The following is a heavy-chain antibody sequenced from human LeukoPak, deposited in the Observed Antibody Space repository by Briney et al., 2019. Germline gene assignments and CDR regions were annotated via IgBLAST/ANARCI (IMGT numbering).Heavy chain of an antibody. CDR3: ARDDCGDTCYPGGY. D-gene: IGHD2-21*01. J-gene: IGHJ4*02. CDR2: INAGNGDT. V-gene: IGHV1-3*01. CDR1: GYTFTNYV. Sequence: ASVKVSCKASGYTFTNYVVHWVRQAPGQRPEWMGWINAGNGDTKYSQNFQGRVTITRDTSASTAYMELSSLTSEDTALYYCARDDCGDTCYPGGYWGQGTLVAVSS.